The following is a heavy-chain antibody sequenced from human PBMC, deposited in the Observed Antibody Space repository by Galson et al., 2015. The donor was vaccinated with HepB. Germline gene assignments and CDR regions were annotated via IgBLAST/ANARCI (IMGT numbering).Heavy chain of an antibody. Sequence: SVKVSCKASGYTFTSYAMHWVRQAPGQRLEWMGWINAGNGNTKYSQKFQGRVTITRDTSASTAYMELSSLRSEDTAVYYCARDGFVGWELLRGRAGFFDYWGQGTLVTVSS. V-gene: IGHV1-3*01. J-gene: IGHJ4*02. D-gene: IGHD1-26*01. CDR3: ARDGFVGWELLRGRAGFFDY. CDR1: GYTFTSYA. CDR2: INAGNGNT.